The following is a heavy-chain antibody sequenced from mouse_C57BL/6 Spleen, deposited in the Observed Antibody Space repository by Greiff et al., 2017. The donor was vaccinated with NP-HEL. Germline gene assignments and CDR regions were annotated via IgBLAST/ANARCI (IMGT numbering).Heavy chain of an antibody. J-gene: IGHJ4*01. CDR1: GFSLTSYG. Sequence: VQVVESGPGLVQPSQSLSITCTVSGFSLTSYGVHWVRQSPGKGLEWLGVIWSGGSTDYNAAFISRLSISKDNSKSQVFFKMNSLQADDTAIYYCARNRAYYSNYDAMDYWGQGTSVTVSS. CDR2: IWSGGST. D-gene: IGHD2-5*01. CDR3: ARNRAYYSNYDAMDY. V-gene: IGHV2-2*01.